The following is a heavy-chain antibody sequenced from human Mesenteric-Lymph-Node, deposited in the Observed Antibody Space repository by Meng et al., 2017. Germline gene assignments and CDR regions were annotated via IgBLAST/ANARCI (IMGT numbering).Heavy chain of an antibody. CDR1: GDSISSDIW. J-gene: IGHJ4*02. CDR3: GRDQGRQLINH. Sequence: QVEPQGSGPGLVKPSGTLSLTCSVAGDSISSDIWWSWVRQPPGKGLEWIGEVYHRGDTNYNPSLKSRVVISVDRSKNQFSLNLSSVTAADTAVYYCGRDQGRQLINHWGQGTLVTVSS. V-gene: IGHV4-4*02. D-gene: IGHD1-1*01. CDR2: VYHRGDT.